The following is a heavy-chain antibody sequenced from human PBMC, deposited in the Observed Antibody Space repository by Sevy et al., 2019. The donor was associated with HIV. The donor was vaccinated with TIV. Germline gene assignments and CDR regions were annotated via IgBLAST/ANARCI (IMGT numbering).Heavy chain of an antibody. V-gene: IGHV4-34*01. J-gene: IGHJ6*02. CDR2: INHSGST. CDR1: GGSLSGYY. CDR3: ARGGPQTTSYYYYGMDV. D-gene: IGHD1-7*01. Sequence: SETLSLTCTVYGGSLSGYYWTWIRQPPGKGLEWIGEINHSGSTNYNPSLKSRFTISVDTSKNHFSLKLTSLTAADTAAYYCARGGPQTTSYYYYGMDVWGQGTTVTVSS.